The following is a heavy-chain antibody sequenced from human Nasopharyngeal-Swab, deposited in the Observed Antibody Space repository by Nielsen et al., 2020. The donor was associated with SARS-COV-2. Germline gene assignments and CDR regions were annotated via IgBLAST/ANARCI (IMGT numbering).Heavy chain of an antibody. CDR2: IHYTGNT. V-gene: IGHV4-59*01. J-gene: IGHJ5*02. Sequence: SEPLSLTCSVSNGSISSYYWSWIRQPPGKGLEWIGYIHYTGNTNYNPSLKSRVTISVDPSKNQFSLTLNSVTAADTAIYYCARGVRPINMVGGVILSLDPWGQGTLVTVSS. CDR3: ARGVRPINMVGGVILSLDP. CDR1: NGSISSYY. D-gene: IGHD3-10*01.